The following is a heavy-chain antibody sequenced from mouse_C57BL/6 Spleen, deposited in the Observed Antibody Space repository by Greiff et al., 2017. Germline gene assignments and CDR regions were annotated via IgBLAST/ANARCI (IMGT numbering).Heavy chain of an antibody. J-gene: IGHJ2*01. CDR3: ARKGTAQAAYFDY. Sequence: EVQLVESGGGLVQPGGSLKLSCAASGIDFSRSWMSWVRRAPGKGLEWIGEINPDSSTINYAPSLKDKFIISRDNAKNTLYLQMSKVRSEDTALYYCARKGTAQAAYFDYWGQGTTLTVSS. CDR2: INPDSSTI. D-gene: IGHD3-2*02. CDR1: GIDFSRSW. V-gene: IGHV4-1*01.